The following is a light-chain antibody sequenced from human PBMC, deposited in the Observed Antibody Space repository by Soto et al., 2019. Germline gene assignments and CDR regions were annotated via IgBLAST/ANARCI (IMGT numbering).Light chain of an antibody. V-gene: IGKV3-11*01. Sequence: EIVLTQSPATLSLSPGERATLSCRASQSVSSYLAWYQQKPGQAPRLLIYDASNRATVIPARFSGSGSGTEFTLTISRLEPEDFAVYYCQKYGRSPGWTFGRGTKVDIK. CDR2: DAS. CDR1: QSVSSY. J-gene: IGKJ1*01. CDR3: QKYGRSPGWT.